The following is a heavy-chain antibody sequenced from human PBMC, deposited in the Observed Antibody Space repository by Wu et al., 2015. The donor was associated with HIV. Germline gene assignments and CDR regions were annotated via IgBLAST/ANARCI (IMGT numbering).Heavy chain of an antibody. CDR1: GYTFTSYD. Sequence: QVQLVQSGAEVKKPGASVKVSCKASGYTFTSYDINWVRQATGQGLEWMGWMNPNSGNTGYAQKFQGRVTITRNTSISTAYMELSSLRSEDTAVYYCARGHLSPYYDFWSGYYRGDAFDIWGQGTMVTVSS. V-gene: IGHV1-8*03. CDR2: MNPNSGNT. CDR3: ARGHLSPYYDFWSGYYRGDAFDI. D-gene: IGHD3-3*01. J-gene: IGHJ3*02.